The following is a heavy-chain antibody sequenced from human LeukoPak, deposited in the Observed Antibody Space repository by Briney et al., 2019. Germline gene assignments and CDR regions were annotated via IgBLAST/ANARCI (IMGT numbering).Heavy chain of an antibody. D-gene: IGHD3-16*01. CDR1: GVSISPYY. V-gene: IGHV4-4*09. J-gene: IGHJ3*01. CDR2: IHTSGSN. Sequence: SETLSLTCAVSGVSISPYYWAWIRQPPGKELEWIGYIHTSGSNNQYPSLKSRVTISVDKSKNHFSLRLTSVTAADTAVYYCARLSAAVHLGAFDLWAKGQWSPSLQ. CDR3: ARLSAAVHLGAFDL.